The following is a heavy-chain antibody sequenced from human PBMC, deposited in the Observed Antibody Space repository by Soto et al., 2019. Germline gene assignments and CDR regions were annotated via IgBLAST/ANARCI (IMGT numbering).Heavy chain of an antibody. V-gene: IGHV4-31*03. J-gene: IGHJ6*02. CDR2: IYYGGNT. CDR3: ARDRLMATAGTARHYFGLDV. Sequence: SETLSLTCTVSGGSIRSGGYYWSWVRQNPRRGLEWIGNIYYGGNTYYNPSLKSRLTISVDTSKNQFSLNPSSVTAADTAVYYCARDRLMATAGTARHYFGLDVWGQGTTVTISS. CDR1: GGSIRSGGYY. D-gene: IGHD5-18*01.